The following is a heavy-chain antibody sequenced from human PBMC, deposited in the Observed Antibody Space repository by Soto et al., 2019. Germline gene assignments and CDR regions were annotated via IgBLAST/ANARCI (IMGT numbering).Heavy chain of an antibody. D-gene: IGHD6-13*01. CDR3: VKAILTGRIAAAGRIYFDY. CDR2: ISSNGGST. CDR1: GFTFSSYA. V-gene: IGHV3-64D*08. J-gene: IGHJ4*02. Sequence: GGSLRLSCSASGFTFSSYAMHWVRQAPGKGLEYVSAISSNGGSTYYADSVKGRFTISRDNSKNTLYLQMSSLRAEDTAVYYCVKAILTGRIAAAGRIYFDYWGQGTLVTVSS.